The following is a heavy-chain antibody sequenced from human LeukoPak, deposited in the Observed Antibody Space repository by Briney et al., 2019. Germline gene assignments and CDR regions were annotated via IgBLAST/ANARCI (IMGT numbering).Heavy chain of an antibody. Sequence: GGSLRLSCPASGYTFSSYAMHWVRQAPGKGLEWVAFIRYDGSNKYYSDSVKGRFTISRDNSKNTLYLQMNSLRAEDTAVYYCAKDRDSYGYYPYYFDYWGQGTLVTVSS. D-gene: IGHD3-22*01. V-gene: IGHV3-30*02. CDR3: AKDRDSYGYYPYYFDY. J-gene: IGHJ4*02. CDR1: GYTFSSYA. CDR2: IRYDGSNK.